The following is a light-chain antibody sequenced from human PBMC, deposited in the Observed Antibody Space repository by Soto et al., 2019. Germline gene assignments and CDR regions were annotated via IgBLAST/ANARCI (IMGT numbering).Light chain of an antibody. CDR2: EGN. CDR3: CSYAGSSTFALYF. CDR1: SSDVGSYNL. V-gene: IGLV2-23*03. J-gene: IGLJ1*01. Sequence: QSVLTQPASVSGSPGQSITISCTGTSSDVGSYNLVSWYQHHPGKAPKLMIYEGNKRPSGVSNRFSGSKSDNTASLTISGLQAEDESDYYCCSYAGSSTFALYFFGTGTKVT.